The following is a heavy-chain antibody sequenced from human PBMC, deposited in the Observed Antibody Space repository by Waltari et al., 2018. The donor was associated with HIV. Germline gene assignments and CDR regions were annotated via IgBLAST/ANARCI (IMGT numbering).Heavy chain of an antibody. J-gene: IGHJ6*02. CDR2: MRYEGTNK. D-gene: IGHD4-4*01. CDR3: AKEGATLTTSAYFYYYGMDV. V-gene: IGHV3-30*02. CDR1: GFTFPGSD. Sequence: QVQLVESGGGVVQPGGSLIPSCAASGFTFPGSDIHLVRQAPGKGLEWVAFMRYEGTNKYDADSVKGRFTISRDNSKNSLYLQMNSLRAEDTALYYCAKEGATLTTSAYFYYYGMDVWGQGTTVTVSS.